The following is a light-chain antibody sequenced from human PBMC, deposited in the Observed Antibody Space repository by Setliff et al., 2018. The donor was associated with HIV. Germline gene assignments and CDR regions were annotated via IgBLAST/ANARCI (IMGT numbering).Light chain of an antibody. CDR2: GAS. Sequence: AIQLTQSPSSLSASVGDRVTLTCRASQGLAGALAWYQLKPGRPPKLLIFGASNLQSGVPSTFSGGGSETEFTLTISSLRPEDFATYFCQQFNNFPFTFGQGTRLEIK. J-gene: IGKJ5*01. CDR3: QQFNNFPFT. V-gene: IGKV1D-13*01. CDR1: QGLAGA.